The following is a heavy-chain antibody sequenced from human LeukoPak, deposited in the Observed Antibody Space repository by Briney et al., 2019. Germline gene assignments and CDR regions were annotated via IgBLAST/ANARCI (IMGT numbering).Heavy chain of an antibody. CDR3: ARLDYGDSAFDV. V-gene: IGHV4-39*01. CDR1: GGSISSSSYY. CDR2: IYYSGST. J-gene: IGHJ3*01. D-gene: IGHD4-17*01. Sequence: SETLSLTCSVSGGSISSSSYYWGWLRQPPGKGLEWIGTIYYSGSTYYSPSLTRRVTISVDTSKHQFSLHLSSVTAADTAVYYCARLDYGDSAFDVWGQGTMVTVSS.